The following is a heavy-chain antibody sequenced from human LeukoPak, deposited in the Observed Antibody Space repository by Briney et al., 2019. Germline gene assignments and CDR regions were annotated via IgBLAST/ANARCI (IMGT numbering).Heavy chain of an antibody. J-gene: IGHJ4*02. CDR2: ISWNSGSI. CDR1: GFTFGDYA. V-gene: IGHV3-9*03. CDR3: AKDMGRGDDYFDY. D-gene: IGHD3-16*01. Sequence: GGSLRLSCAASGFTFGDYAMHWVRQAPGKGLEWVSGISWNSGSIGYADSVKGRFTISRDNAKNSLYLQMNSLRAEDMALYYCAKDMGRGDDYFDYWGQGTLVTVSS.